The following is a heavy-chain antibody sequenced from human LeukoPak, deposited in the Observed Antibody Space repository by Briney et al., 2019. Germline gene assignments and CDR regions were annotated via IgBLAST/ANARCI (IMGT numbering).Heavy chain of an antibody. Sequence: GGSLRLSCAASGFTFISYAMSWVRQAPGKGLEWVSAISGSGGSIYYADSVKGRFTVSRDNSKNTLYLQMNTLRAEDTAVYYCAKDEDARPMYFQDWGQGTLITVSS. CDR3: AKDEDARPMYFQD. V-gene: IGHV3-23*01. CDR1: GFTFISYA. CDR2: ISGSGGSI. J-gene: IGHJ1*01. D-gene: IGHD3-10*02.